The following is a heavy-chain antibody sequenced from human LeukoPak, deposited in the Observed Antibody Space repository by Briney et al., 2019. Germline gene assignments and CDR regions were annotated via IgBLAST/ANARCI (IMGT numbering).Heavy chain of an antibody. D-gene: IGHD5-18*01. Sequence: GGSLRLSCAASGFTFSSYAMSWVRQAPGKGLEWVSGISPNGVITYYADSVKGRFTISRDNSKNTLYLQMNSLRAEDTAVYYCAKDFYYSVDTAMALDYWGQGTLVTVSS. CDR1: GFTFSSYA. CDR3: AKDFYYSVDTAMALDY. J-gene: IGHJ4*02. V-gene: IGHV3-23*01. CDR2: ISPNGVIT.